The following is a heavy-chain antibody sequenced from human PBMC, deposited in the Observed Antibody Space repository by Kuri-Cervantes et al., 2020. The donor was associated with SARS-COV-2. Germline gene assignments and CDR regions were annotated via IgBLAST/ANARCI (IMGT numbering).Heavy chain of an antibody. Sequence: SETLSLTCTVSGGSISSGDYYWSWIRQPPGKGLEWIGYIYYSGSTYYNPSLKSRVTISVDTSKNQFSLKLSSVTAADTAVYYCARVPLSITIFGVVGSRSMDVWGQGTTVTVSS. J-gene: IGHJ6*02. CDR1: GGSISSGDYY. CDR3: ARVPLSITIFGVVGSRSMDV. V-gene: IGHV4-30-4*01. D-gene: IGHD3-3*01. CDR2: IYYSGST.